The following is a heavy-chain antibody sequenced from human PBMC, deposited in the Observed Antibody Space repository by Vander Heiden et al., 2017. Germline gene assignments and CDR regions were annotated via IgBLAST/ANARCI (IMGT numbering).Heavy chain of an antibody. V-gene: IGHV3-11*01. J-gene: IGHJ4*02. CDR1: GFMSRAYY. D-gene: IGHD1-1*01. CDR2: IRGSGSTR. Sequence: QVQLVESGRALVKPVGYLRISCAASGFMSRAYYLSWLRQAPGKGVEWVSYIRGSGSTRMYADSLKGRFTISRDNADNSLYLEMSGLRAEDTAVYYCARDNMGTGTFDYWGQGTLVTVSS. CDR3: ARDNMGTGTFDY.